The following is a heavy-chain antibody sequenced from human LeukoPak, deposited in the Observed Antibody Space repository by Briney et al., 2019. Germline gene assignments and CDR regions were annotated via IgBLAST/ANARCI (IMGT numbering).Heavy chain of an antibody. Sequence: SETLSLTCAVYGGSFSGYYWSWIRQPPGKGLEWIGEINHSGSTNYNPSLKSRVTISVDTSKNQFSLKLSSVTAADTAVYYCARQRQAIFGVVYYFDYWGQGTLVTVSS. J-gene: IGHJ4*02. CDR2: INHSGST. D-gene: IGHD3-3*01. CDR3: ARQRQAIFGVVYYFDY. V-gene: IGHV4-34*01. CDR1: GGSFSGYY.